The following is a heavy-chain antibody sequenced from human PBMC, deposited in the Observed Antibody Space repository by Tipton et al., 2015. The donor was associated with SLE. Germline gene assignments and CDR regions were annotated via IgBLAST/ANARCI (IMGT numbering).Heavy chain of an antibody. CDR3: ARGVVGAMDGYYYGMDV. CDR2: LYYTGTT. CDR1: GGSISSNSYY. V-gene: IGHV4-39*07. D-gene: IGHD1-26*01. J-gene: IGHJ6*02. Sequence: TLSLTCTVSGGSISSNSYYWGWIRQPPGKGLEWIGSLYYTGTTYYSPSLKSRVTISVDTSKNQFSLKLSSVTAADTAVYYCARGVVGAMDGYYYGMDVWGQGTTVTVSS.